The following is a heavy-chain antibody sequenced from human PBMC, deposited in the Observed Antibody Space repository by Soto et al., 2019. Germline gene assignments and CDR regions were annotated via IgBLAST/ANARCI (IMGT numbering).Heavy chain of an antibody. D-gene: IGHD4-17*01. J-gene: IGHJ4*02. CDR2: TYSGGDT. V-gene: IGHV3-66*01. CDR3: ARTVPVTALGY. Sequence: EVRLVESVGGLVQPGGALRLSCAASGVTVGNNYMSWVRQAPGKGIDWVSVTYSGGDTRYADSVKGRFTMSRDSTKNTVYLQMYSLIAEDPAVSFCARTVPVTALGYWGQGSLVTVSS. CDR1: GVTVGNNY.